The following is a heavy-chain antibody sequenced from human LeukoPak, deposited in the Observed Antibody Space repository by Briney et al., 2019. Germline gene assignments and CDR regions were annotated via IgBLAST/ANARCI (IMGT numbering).Heavy chain of an antibody. J-gene: IGHJ3*02. V-gene: IGHV3-23*01. CDR2: ISGSGGST. CDR1: RFIFSNYW. Sequence: GGSLRLSCVASRFIFSNYWMSWVRQAPGKGLEWVSAISGSGGSTYYADSVKGRFTISRDNSKNTLYLQMNSLRAEDTAVYYCAKDLAFQSITIFGVVSSWKAFDIWGQGTMVTVSS. CDR3: AKDLAFQSITIFGVVSSWKAFDI. D-gene: IGHD3-3*01.